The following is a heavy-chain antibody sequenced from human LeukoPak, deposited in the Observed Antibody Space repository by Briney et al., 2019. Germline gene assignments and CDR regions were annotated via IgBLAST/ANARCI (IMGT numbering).Heavy chain of an antibody. CDR2: TYNSGSP. J-gene: IGHJ4*02. Sequence: SQTLSLTCTVSGGSISSGGYYWNWIRQHPGKGLEWIGYTYNSGSPYYNPSLKSRVTISVDTSKNQFSVRLSSVTAADTAVYYCASLRRYSYGEIDYWGQGTLVTVSS. D-gene: IGHD5-18*01. CDR1: GGSISSGGYY. V-gene: IGHV4-31*02. CDR3: ASLRRYSYGEIDY.